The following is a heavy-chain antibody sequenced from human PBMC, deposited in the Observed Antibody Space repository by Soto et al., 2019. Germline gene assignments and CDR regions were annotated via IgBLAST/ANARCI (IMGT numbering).Heavy chain of an antibody. CDR3: ATQTGGGSSQDYYYYGMDV. J-gene: IGHJ6*02. CDR1: GYTFTSYY. D-gene: IGHD1-26*01. V-gene: IGHV1-46*01. Sequence: GASVKVSCKASGYTFTSYYMHWVRQAPGQGLEWMGIINPSGGSTSYAQKFQGRVTMTRDTSTSTVYMELSSLRSEDTAVYYCATQTGGGSSQDYYYYGMDVWGQGTTVTVSS. CDR2: INPSGGST.